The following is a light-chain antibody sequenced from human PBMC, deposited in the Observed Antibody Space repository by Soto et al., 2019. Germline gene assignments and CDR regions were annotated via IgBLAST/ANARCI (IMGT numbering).Light chain of an antibody. CDR1: QTISSW. CDR3: QHYNSYSEA. Sequence: DIQILPTPSTLSCSFGARVTVTCRASQTISSWLAWYQQKPGKAPKLLIYMASTLKSGVPSRFSGSGSGTEFTLTISSLQPDDFATYYCQHYNSYSEAFGQGTKVDNK. CDR2: MAS. V-gene: IGKV1-5*03. J-gene: IGKJ1*01.